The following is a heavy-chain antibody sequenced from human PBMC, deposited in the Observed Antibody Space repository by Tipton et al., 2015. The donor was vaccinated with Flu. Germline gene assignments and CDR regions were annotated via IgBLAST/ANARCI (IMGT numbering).Heavy chain of an antibody. V-gene: IGHV4-4*07. CDR3: ARDLGDFPSPVPNWFDP. J-gene: IGHJ5*02. Sequence: TLSLTCTVSGGSLSNYFWSWIRQPAGKGLEWIGSIYSGGNTYYNPSLKSPVTISLDTSKNQFSLKLRSVTAADTAMYFCARDLGDFPSPVPNWFDPWGRGTLVTVSS. D-gene: IGHD3-16*01. CDR1: GGSLSNYF. CDR2: IYSGGNT.